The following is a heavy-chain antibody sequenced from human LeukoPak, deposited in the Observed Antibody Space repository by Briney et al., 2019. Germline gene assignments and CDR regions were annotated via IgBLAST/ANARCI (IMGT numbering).Heavy chain of an antibody. J-gene: IGHJ4*02. CDR3: ARTYYYDSSGYYGSKEDYFDY. Sequence: GRSLRLSCAASGFTFSSYGMHWVRQAPGKGLEWVAVIWYDGSNKYYADSVKGRFTISRDNSKNTLYLQMNSLRAEDTAVYYCARTYYYDSSGYYGSKEDYFDYWGQGTLVTVSS. CDR1: GFTFSSYG. D-gene: IGHD3-22*01. CDR2: IWYDGSNK. V-gene: IGHV3-33*01.